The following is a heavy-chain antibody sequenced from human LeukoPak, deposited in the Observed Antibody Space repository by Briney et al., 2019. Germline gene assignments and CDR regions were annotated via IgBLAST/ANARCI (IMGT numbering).Heavy chain of an antibody. CDR2: ISGSGGST. J-gene: IGHJ4*02. V-gene: IGHV3-23*01. CDR1: GFTFSSYA. CDR3: AKGRGAARRGYYFDY. D-gene: IGHD6-6*01. Sequence: GGSLRLSCAASGFTFSSYAMSWVRQAPGKGLEWVSAISGSGGSTYYADSVKGRFTISRDNSKNTLYLQMNSLRAEDTAVYYCAKGRGAARRGYYFDYWGQGTLVTVSS.